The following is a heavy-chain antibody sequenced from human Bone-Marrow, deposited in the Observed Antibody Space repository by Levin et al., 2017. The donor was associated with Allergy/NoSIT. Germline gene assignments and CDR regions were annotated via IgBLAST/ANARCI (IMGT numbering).Heavy chain of an antibody. CDR2: IKQDGSEK. CDR1: GFTFSSYW. CDR3: ARDTGVAVEEEEGPIYYYYYGMDV. Sequence: LSLTCAASGFTFSSYWMSWVRQAPGKGLEWVANIKQDGSEKYYVDSVKGRFTISRDNAKNSLYLQMNSLGAEDTAVYYCARDTGVAVEEEEGPIYYYYYGMDVWGQGTTVTVSS. D-gene: IGHD6-19*01. J-gene: IGHJ6*02. V-gene: IGHV3-7*01.